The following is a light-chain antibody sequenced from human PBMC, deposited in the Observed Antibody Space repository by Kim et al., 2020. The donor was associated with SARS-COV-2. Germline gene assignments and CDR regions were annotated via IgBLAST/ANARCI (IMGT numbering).Light chain of an antibody. CDR2: QDS. CDR1: KLGDKY. Sequence: SYELTQPPSVSVSPGQTASITCSGDKLGDKYACWYQQKPGQSPVLVIYQDSKRPSGIPERFSGSNSGNTATLTISGTQAMDEADYYCQAWDSRTLFGGGTKVTVL. J-gene: IGLJ2*01. V-gene: IGLV3-1*01. CDR3: QAWDSRTL.